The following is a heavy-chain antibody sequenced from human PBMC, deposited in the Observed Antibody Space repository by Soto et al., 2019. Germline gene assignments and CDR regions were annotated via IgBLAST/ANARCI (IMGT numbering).Heavy chain of an antibody. CDR3: ARIPVASSYMDV. CDR2: FYYSGST. Sequence: QLQLEESGPGLVKPSETLSLTCTVSGGSISSSSYYWGWIRQSPGKGLEWIGSFYYSGSTYYSPSRKSRVTDSGYESKKHSSLRLSSVTAADTAVYYCARIPVASSYMDVWGKGSTVTVSS. V-gene: IGHV4-39*02. D-gene: IGHD2-21*01. J-gene: IGHJ6*03. CDR1: GGSISSSSYY.